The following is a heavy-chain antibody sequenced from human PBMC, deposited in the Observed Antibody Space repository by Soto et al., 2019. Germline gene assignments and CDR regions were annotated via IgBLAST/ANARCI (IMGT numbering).Heavy chain of an antibody. V-gene: IGHV1-69*13. Sequence: SVKVSCKASGGTFSSYAISWVRQAPGQGLEWMGGIIPIFGTANYAQKFQGRVTITADESTSTAYMELSSLRSEDTAVYYCHRGLRYFDWTARGHGMDVWGQGATVTVSS. J-gene: IGHJ6*02. D-gene: IGHD3-9*01. CDR1: GGTFSSYA. CDR2: IIPIFGTA. CDR3: HRGLRYFDWTARGHGMDV.